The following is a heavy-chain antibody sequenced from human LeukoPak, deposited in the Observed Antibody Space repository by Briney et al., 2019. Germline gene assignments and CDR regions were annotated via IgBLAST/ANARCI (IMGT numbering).Heavy chain of an antibody. D-gene: IGHD6-19*01. J-gene: IGHJ3*02. V-gene: IGHV3-30*18. Sequence: GGSLRLSCAASGFTFSSYGMHWVRQAPGKGLEWVAVISYGGSKKYYADSVKGRFTISRDNSKNTLYLQMNSLRAEDTAVYYCAKTYSSGWYGLRAFDIWGQGTMVTVSS. CDR2: ISYGGSKK. CDR3: AKTYSSGWYGLRAFDI. CDR1: GFTFSSYG.